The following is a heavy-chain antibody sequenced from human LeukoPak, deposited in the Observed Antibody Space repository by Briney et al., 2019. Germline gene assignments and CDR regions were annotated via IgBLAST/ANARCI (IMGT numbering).Heavy chain of an antibody. Sequence: PSETLSLTCTVSGGSIRSSSYYWGWIRQPPEKGLEWIGSIYYSGSTYYNPSPKSRVTISVDTSKNQFSLKLSSVTAADTAVYYCARQGEQWLDYFDYWGQGTLVTVSS. D-gene: IGHD6-19*01. J-gene: IGHJ4*02. CDR3: ARQGEQWLDYFDY. CDR1: GGSIRSSSYY. V-gene: IGHV4-39*01. CDR2: IYYSGST.